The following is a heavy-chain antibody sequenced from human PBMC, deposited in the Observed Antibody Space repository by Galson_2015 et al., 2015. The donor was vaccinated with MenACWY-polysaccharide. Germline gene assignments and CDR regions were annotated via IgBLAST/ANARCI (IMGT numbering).Heavy chain of an antibody. J-gene: IGHJ4*02. D-gene: IGHD3-22*01. CDR3: TKTDSSNSHRPIDY. V-gene: IGHV3-9*01. CDR2: ISWNSDRI. CDR1: GFTFNDYA. Sequence: SLRLSCAASGFTFNDYAMHWVRHAPGKGLEWVSGISWNSDRIDYAGSVKGRFSISRDNAKNSLYLQMSSLRTEDTALYYCTKTDSSNSHRPIDYWGQGTLVTVSS.